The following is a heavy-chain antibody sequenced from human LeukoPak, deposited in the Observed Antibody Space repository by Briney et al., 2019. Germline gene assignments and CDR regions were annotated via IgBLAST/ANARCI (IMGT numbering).Heavy chain of an antibody. J-gene: IGHJ4*02. V-gene: IGHV3-49*04. Sequence: GGSLRLSCTASGFTFGDYAMSWVRQAPGKGLEWVGFIRSKAYGGTTEYAASVKGRFTISRDDSKRIAYLQMNSLKTEDTAVYYCTRWGLTYYYDSSGYPDALGDYWGQGTLVTVSS. CDR2: IRSKAYGGTT. D-gene: IGHD3-22*01. CDR1: GFTFGDYA. CDR3: TRWGLTYYYDSSGYPDALGDY.